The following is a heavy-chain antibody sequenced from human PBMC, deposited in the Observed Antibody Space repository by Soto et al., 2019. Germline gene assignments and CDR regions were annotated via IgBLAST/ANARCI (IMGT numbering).Heavy chain of an antibody. J-gene: IGHJ6*02. V-gene: IGHV4-34*01. CDR1: GESFSGYY. CDR3: ARALPYYDFWSGYYSYFYGLDV. D-gene: IGHD3-3*01. CDR2: INHSGST. Sequence: QVQLQQWGAGLLKPSETLSLTCAVYGESFSGYYWSWIRQPPGKGLEWIGEINHSGSTNYNPSLKSRVTISVDTSKNQFSLRLSSVTAADTAVYYCARALPYYDFWSGYYSYFYGLDVWSQGTTVTVSS.